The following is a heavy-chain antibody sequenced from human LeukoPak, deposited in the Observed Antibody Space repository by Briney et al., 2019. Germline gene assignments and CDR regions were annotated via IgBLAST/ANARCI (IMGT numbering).Heavy chain of an antibody. V-gene: IGHV1-69*13. J-gene: IGHJ6*03. CDR1: GGTFSSYA. D-gene: IGHD2-15*01. CDR2: IIPIFGTA. CDR3: ARGRRSRVAATTGYYYYMDV. Sequence: ASVKVSCKASGGTFSSYAISWVRQAPGQGLEWMGGIIPIFGTANYAQKFQGRVTITADESTSTAYMELSSLRSEDTAVYYCARGRRSRVAATTGYYYYMDVWGKGTTVTVSS.